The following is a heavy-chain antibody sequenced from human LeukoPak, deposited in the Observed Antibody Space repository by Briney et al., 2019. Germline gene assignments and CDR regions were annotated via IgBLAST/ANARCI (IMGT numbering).Heavy chain of an antibody. CDR2: INSDGSST. Sequence: GGSLRLSCAASGLTFSGYWMHWVRQAPGKGLVWVSRINSDGSSTSYADSVKGRFTISRDNAKNTLYLQMNSLRAEDTAVYYCARDPSWIRGLMDYWGQGTLVTVSS. CDR3: ARDPSWIRGLMDY. D-gene: IGHD5-18*01. V-gene: IGHV3-74*01. J-gene: IGHJ4*02. CDR1: GLTFSGYW.